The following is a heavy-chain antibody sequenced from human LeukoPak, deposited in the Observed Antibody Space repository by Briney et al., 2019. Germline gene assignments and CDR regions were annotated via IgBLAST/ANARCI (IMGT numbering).Heavy chain of an antibody. Sequence: GGSLRLSCAASGFTFSSYWMNWARQAPGKGLEWVASINHNGNVNYYVDSVKGRFTISRDNAKNSLYLQMNSLRAEDTAVYYCARGSSGWTPDYYYYGMDVWGQGTTVTVSS. D-gene: IGHD6-19*01. CDR3: ARGSSGWTPDYYYYGMDV. CDR1: GFTFSSYW. J-gene: IGHJ6*02. CDR2: INHNGNVN. V-gene: IGHV3-7*01.